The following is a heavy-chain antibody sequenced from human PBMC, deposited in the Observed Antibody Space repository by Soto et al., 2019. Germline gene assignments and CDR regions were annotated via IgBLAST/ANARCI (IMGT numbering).Heavy chain of an antibody. CDR2: IYYSGNT. J-gene: IGHJ4*02. Sequence: LSLTCTVSGGSISSGGYYWSWIRQHPGKGLEWIGYIYYSGNTYSNPSLEGRVTISVDTSKNQFSLKLTSVTAADTAVYYCASLSAGYYYDSSGYYFDYWGQGTLVTVSS. CDR1: GGSISSGGYY. V-gene: IGHV4-31*03. D-gene: IGHD3-22*01. CDR3: ASLSAGYYYDSSGYYFDY.